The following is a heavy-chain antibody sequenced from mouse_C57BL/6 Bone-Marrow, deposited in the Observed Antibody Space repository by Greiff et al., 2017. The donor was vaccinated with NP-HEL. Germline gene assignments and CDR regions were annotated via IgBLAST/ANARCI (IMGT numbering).Heavy chain of an antibody. CDR2: INPGSGGT. CDR1: GYAFTNYL. CDR3: ARLRTGTGYYAMDY. D-gene: IGHD4-1*01. V-gene: IGHV1-54*01. Sequence: QVQLQQSGAELVRPGPSVKVSCKASGYAFTNYLIEWVKQRPGQGLEWIGVINPGSGGTNYNEKFKGKATLTADKSSSTAYMQLSSLTSEDSAVYFCARLRTGTGYYAMDYWGQGTSVTVSS. J-gene: IGHJ4*01.